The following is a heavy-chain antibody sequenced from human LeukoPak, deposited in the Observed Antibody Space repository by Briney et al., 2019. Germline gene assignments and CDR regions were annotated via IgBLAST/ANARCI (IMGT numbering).Heavy chain of an antibody. Sequence: ASVKVSCKASGGTFSSYAISWVRQAPGQGLEWMGWISAYNGNTNYAQKLQGRVTMTTDTSTSTAYMELRSLRSDDTAVYYCARGDQLLNLDYWGQGTLVTVSS. J-gene: IGHJ4*02. CDR2: ISAYNGNT. CDR3: ARGDQLLNLDY. V-gene: IGHV1-18*01. CDR1: GGTFSSYA. D-gene: IGHD2-2*01.